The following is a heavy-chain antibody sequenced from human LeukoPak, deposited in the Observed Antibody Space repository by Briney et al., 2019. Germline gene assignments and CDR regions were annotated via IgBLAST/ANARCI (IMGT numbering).Heavy chain of an antibody. D-gene: IGHD3-10*01. J-gene: IGHJ4*02. CDR3: AKGFACAEDRFYGLDS. CDR1: GFGFSRYA. CDR2: ITESGHST. V-gene: IGHV3-23*01. Sequence: GGSLRLSCAASGFGFSRYAMTWVRQAPGKGLEWVSVITESGHSTYYTKSVKGRFTISRDNSKNTLYLQMNSLGVEDTALFCAKGFACAEDRFYGLDSWGQGILVIVSS.